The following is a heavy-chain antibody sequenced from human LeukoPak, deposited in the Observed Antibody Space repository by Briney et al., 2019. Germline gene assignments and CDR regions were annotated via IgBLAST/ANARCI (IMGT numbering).Heavy chain of an antibody. V-gene: IGHV4-59*01. CDR3: ASGSGWPQNYFDY. Sequence: SETLSLTCTASGGSISSYYWSWIRQPPGKGLEWIGYIYYSGSTNYNPSLKSRVTISVDTSKIQFSLKLSSVTAADTAVYYCASGSGWPQNYFDYWGQGTLVTVSS. CDR2: IYYSGST. CDR1: GGSISSYY. J-gene: IGHJ4*02. D-gene: IGHD6-19*01.